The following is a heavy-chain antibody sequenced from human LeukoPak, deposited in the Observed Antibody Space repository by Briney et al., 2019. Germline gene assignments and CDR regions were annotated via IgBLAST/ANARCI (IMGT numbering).Heavy chain of an antibody. Sequence: PSETLSLTCTVSGGSISSGGYYWSWIRQHPGKGLEWIGHIYYSGSTYYNPSLKSRVTISVDTSKNQFSLKLNSVTAADTAVYYCARDEGYYPDYWGQGTLVTVSS. CDR3: ARDEGYYPDY. V-gene: IGHV4-31*03. CDR2: IYYSGST. CDR1: GGSISSGGYY. J-gene: IGHJ4*02.